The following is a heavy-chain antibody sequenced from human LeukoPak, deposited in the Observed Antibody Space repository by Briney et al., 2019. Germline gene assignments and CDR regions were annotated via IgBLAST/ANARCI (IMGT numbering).Heavy chain of an antibody. V-gene: IGHV4-4*07. CDR3: ARVQLERLDYYYYYYMDV. J-gene: IGHJ6*03. CDR1: GGSISSYY. Sequence: SSETLSLTCTVSGGSISSYYWSWIRQPAGKGLEWIGRIYTSGSTNYNPSLKSRVTMSVDTSKNQFSLKLSSVTAADTAVYYCARVQLERLDYYYYYYMDVWGKGTTVTVSS. CDR2: IYTSGST. D-gene: IGHD1-1*01.